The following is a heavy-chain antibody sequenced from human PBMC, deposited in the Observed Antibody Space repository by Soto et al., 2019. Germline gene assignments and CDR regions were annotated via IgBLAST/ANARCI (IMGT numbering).Heavy chain of an antibody. V-gene: IGHV1-18*01. CDR2: ISAYNGNT. CDR3: ARNYCSGGSCYSDGDLFYL. D-gene: IGHD2-15*01. CDR1: GYTFTSYG. Sequence: ASVKVSCKASGYTFTSYGISWVRQAPGQGLEWMGWISAYNGNTNYAQKLQGRVTMTTDTSTSTAYMELRSLRSDDTAVYYCARNYCSGGSCYSDGDLFYLWGQGTLVTAPQ. J-gene: IGHJ5*02.